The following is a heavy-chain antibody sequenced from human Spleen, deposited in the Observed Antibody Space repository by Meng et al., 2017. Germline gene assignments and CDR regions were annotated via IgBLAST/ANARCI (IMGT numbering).Heavy chain of an antibody. CDR2: LNPNSGAT. CDR1: GYTFTDYY. Sequence: QLQLIQSGTAVRQPGASVRVSCKPSGYTFTDYYIHWVRQAPGQGLEWMGWLNPNSGATNYAQKFQGWVTVTRGTSISTAYMELSSLKSDDTAVYYCARSLVTTIPNFDPWGQGTLVTVSS. CDR3: ARSLVTTIPNFDP. J-gene: IGHJ5*02. D-gene: IGHD2-21*02. V-gene: IGHV1-2*04.